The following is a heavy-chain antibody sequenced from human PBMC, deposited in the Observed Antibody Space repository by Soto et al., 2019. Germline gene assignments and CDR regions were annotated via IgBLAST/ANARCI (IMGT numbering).Heavy chain of an antibody. J-gene: IGHJ4*02. V-gene: IGHV1-69*01. CDR1: GGTFSSYA. CDR2: IIPIFGTA. Sequence: QVQLVQSGAEVKKPGSSVKVSCKASGGTFSSYAISWVRQAPGQGLEWMGGIIPIFGTANYAQKFQGRVTITADESTSTAYMELSSLRSEDTSVYYFAPLITGTSSGRSISDYWGQGTLVTVSS. CDR3: APLITGTSSGRSISDY. D-gene: IGHD1-20*01.